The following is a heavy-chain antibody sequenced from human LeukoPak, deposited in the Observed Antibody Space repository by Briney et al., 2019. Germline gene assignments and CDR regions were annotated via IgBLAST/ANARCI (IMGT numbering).Heavy chain of an antibody. Sequence: GSLRLSCAASGFTFSSYAMSWIRQPPGKGLEWIGYIYYSGSTNYNPSLKSRVTISVDTSKNQFSLKLSSVTAADTAVYYCARLGGITIFGVVRGNWFDPWGQGTLVTVSS. CDR1: GFTFSSYA. CDR3: ARLGGITIFGVVRGNWFDP. D-gene: IGHD3-3*01. J-gene: IGHJ5*02. V-gene: IGHV4-59*01. CDR2: IYYSGST.